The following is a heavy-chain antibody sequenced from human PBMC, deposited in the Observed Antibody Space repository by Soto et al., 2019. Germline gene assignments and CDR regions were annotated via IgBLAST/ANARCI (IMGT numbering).Heavy chain of an antibody. D-gene: IGHD3-3*01. CDR3: ARGYYDFWSGYYMWYYYYGMDV. J-gene: IGHJ6*02. Sequence: PSETLSLTCAVSGGSISSSNWWSWVRQPPGQGLEWIGEIYHSGSTNYNPSLKSRVTISVDKSKNQFSLKLSSVTAADTAVYYCARGYYDFWSGYYMWYYYYGMDVWGQGTTVT. CDR1: GGSISSSNW. V-gene: IGHV4-4*02. CDR2: IYHSGST.